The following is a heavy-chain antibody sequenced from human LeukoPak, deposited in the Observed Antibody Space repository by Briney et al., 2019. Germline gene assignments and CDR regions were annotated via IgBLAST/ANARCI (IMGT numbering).Heavy chain of an antibody. J-gene: IGHJ6*03. D-gene: IGHD2-2*01. Sequence: GGSLRLSCAASGFTFSTYNMNWVRQAPGKGLEWVSYISSSSSTIYYADSAKGRFTISRDNAKNSLYLQMNSLRAEDTAVYYCARWSCSSTSCSSYYYYYYMDVWGKGTTVTVSS. CDR2: ISSSSSTI. CDR1: GFTFSTYN. V-gene: IGHV3-48*01. CDR3: ARWSCSSTSCSSYYYYYYMDV.